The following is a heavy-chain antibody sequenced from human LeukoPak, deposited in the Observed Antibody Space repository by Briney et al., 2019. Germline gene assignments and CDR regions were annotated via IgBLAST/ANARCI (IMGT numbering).Heavy chain of an antibody. CDR3: AKAGPDDSSGYYYPRDDY. CDR2: IYSGGRT. Sequence: GGSLRLSCAASGFFFSDYYMRWVRQVPGKGGEWGSVIYSGGRTYYADPVKGRFTISRDNSKNTLYLQMHSLRPEDTAVYYCAKAGPDDSSGYYYPRDDYWGQGTLVTVSS. J-gene: IGHJ4*02. V-gene: IGHV3-66*02. CDR1: GFFFSDYY. D-gene: IGHD3-22*01.